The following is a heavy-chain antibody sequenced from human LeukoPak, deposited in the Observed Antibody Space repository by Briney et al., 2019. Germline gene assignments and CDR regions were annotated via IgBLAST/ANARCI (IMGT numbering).Heavy chain of an antibody. CDR2: ISSSSSYI. V-gene: IGHV3-21*01. Sequence: PGGSLRLSCAASGFTFSSYSMNWVRQAPGKGLEWVSSISSSSSYIYYADSVKGRFTISRDNAKNSLYLQMNSLRAEDTAVYYCASYSSSWFFDYWGQGTLVTVSS. J-gene: IGHJ4*02. CDR1: GFTFSSYS. CDR3: ASYSSSWFFDY. D-gene: IGHD6-13*01.